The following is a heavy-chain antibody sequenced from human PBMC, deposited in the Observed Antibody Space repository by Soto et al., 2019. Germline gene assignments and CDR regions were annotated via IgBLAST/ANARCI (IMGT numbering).Heavy chain of an antibody. D-gene: IGHD3-3*01. CDR3: AKLPVLRFLEWLLYFDY. CDR1: GFTFSSYA. CDR2: ISGSDGST. V-gene: IGHV3-23*01. J-gene: IGHJ4*02. Sequence: PGGSLRLSCAASGFTFSSYAMSWVRQAPGKGLEWVSAISGSDGSTYYADSVKGRFTISRDNSKNTLYLQMNSLRAEDTAVYYCAKLPVLRFLEWLLYFDYWGQGTLVTVSS.